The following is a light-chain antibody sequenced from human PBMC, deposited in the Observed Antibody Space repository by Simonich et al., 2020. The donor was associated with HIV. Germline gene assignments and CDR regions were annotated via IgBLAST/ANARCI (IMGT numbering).Light chain of an antibody. CDR2: WAS. CDR3: QQYFSTPYT. J-gene: IGKJ2*01. Sequence: DIVMTQSPNSLAVSLGERATINCQSSQSILYSSNNKNHLAWYQQKPGHPPRLLIYWASTRESGVPDRFSGSGSGTDFTLTISSLQAEDVAVYYCQQYFSTPYTFGQGTKLEVK. V-gene: IGKV4-1*01. CDR1: QSILYSSNNKNH.